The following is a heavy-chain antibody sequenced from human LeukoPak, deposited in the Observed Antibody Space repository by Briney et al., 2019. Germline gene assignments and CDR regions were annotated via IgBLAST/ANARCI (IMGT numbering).Heavy chain of an antibody. Sequence: SVKVSCKASGGTFSSYAISWVRQAPGQGLEWMGRIIPTFGTANYAQKFQDRVTITTDESTSTAYMELSSLRSEDTAVYYCARGPSRTFWSYSMVYWGQGTLVTVSS. CDR3: ARGPSRTFWSYSMVY. V-gene: IGHV1-69*05. D-gene: IGHD3-10*01. J-gene: IGHJ4*02. CDR2: IIPTFGTA. CDR1: GGTFSSYA.